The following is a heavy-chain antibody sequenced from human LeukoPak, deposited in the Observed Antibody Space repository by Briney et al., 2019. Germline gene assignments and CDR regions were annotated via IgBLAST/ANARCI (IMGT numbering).Heavy chain of an antibody. J-gene: IGHJ4*02. CDR3: ARTPGYSSGWYSFDY. CDR1: GFTFSSYS. CDR2: ISSSSSYI. V-gene: IGHV3-21*01. D-gene: IGHD6-19*01. Sequence: GGSLRLSCAASGFTFSSYSMNWVRQAPGKGLEWVSSISSSSSYIYYADSVKGRFTISRDNAKNSLYLQMNSLRAEDAAVYYCARTPGYSSGWYSFDYWGQGTLVTVSS.